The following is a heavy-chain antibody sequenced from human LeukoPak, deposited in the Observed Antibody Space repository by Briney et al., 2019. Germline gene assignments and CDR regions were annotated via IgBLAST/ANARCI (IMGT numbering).Heavy chain of an antibody. J-gene: IGHJ6*02. CDR1: GGSISSYY. V-gene: IGHV4-59*01. CDR3: ARARLHYYGMDV. Sequence: SETLSLTCTVSGGSISSYYWSWIRQPPGKGLEWSGYIYYSGSTNYNPSLKNRVTISVDTSKNQFSLKLSSVTAADTAVYYCARARLHYYGMDVWGQGTTVTVSS. CDR2: IYYSGST.